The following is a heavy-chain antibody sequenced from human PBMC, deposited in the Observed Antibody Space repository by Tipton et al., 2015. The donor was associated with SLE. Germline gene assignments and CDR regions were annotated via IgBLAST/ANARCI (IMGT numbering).Heavy chain of an antibody. D-gene: IGHD3-3*01. V-gene: IGHV3-30*02. Sequence: SLRLSCAASGFTFSSYWMNWVRQAPGKGLEWVAFIRFDGSNKYYADSVKGRFTISRDNSKNTVYLQMSSLRAEDTAVYYCAKEFYDFPVWGQGTTVTVSS. CDR3: AKEFYDFPV. CDR2: IRFDGSNK. J-gene: IGHJ6*02. CDR1: GFTFSSYW.